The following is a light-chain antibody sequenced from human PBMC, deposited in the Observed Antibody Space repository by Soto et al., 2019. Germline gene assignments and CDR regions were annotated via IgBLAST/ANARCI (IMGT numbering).Light chain of an antibody. V-gene: IGLV2-23*02. CDR2: EVS. CDR1: SSDVGSYNL. J-gene: IGLJ1*01. CDR3: CSYGGSSTYV. Sequence: QSALTQPASVSGSPGQSITISCTGASSDVGSYNLVSWYQQHPGKAPKLMIYEVSKRPSGVSYRFSGSKSGNTASLTISGLQAEDEADYYCCSYGGSSTYVFGTGTKVTVL.